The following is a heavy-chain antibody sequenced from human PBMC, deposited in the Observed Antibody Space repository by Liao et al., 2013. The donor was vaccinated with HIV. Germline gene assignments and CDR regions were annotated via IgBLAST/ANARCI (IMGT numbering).Heavy chain of an antibody. J-gene: IGHJ3*01. CDR1: GGSISGKTYY. D-gene: IGHD4-17*01. CDR2: IYYTGTT. Sequence: QVQESGPGLVKPSETLSLACTVSGGSISGKTYYWGWIRQPPGKGLEWIGYIYYTGTTYSNPSLNSRVTISIDTSKNQFSLKLTSVTAADTAVYYCAAGDYGAYKAFDFWGQGTVVTVSS. CDR3: AAGDYGAYKAFDF. V-gene: IGHV4-30-4*08.